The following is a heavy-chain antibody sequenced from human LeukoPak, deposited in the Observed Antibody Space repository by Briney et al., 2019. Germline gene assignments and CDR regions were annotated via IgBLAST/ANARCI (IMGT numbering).Heavy chain of an antibody. V-gene: IGHV5-51*01. CDR3: ARRSSGWFGGGNYFDY. D-gene: IGHD6-19*01. CDR1: GYSFTSYW. CDR2: IYPGDSDT. Sequence: GESLKISCRGSGYSFTSYWIGWVRQMPGKGLEWMGIIYPGDSDTRYSPSFQGQVTISADKSISTAYLQWSSLKASDTAMYYCARRSSGWFGGGNYFDYWGQGTLVTVSS. J-gene: IGHJ4*02.